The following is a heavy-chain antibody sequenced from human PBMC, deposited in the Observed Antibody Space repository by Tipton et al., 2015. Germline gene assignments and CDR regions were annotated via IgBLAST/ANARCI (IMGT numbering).Heavy chain of an antibody. V-gene: IGHV4-59*01. Sequence: TLSLTCTVSGGSLSGYYWSWIRQPPGKGLEWIGYIYYSGSANSNPSLKSRVTISVDTSKNQFSLKLSSVTAADTAVYYCARVSLWRGYYGVYNWFDPWGQGTLVTVSS. CDR2: IYYSGSA. J-gene: IGHJ5*02. D-gene: IGHD1-26*01. CDR3: ARVSLWRGYYGVYNWFDP. CDR1: GGSLSGYY.